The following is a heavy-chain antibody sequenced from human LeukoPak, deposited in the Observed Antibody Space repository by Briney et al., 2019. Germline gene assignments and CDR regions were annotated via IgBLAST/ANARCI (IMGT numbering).Heavy chain of an antibody. CDR1: GGSISSGSYY. Sequence: SQTLSLTCTVSGGSISSGSYYWSWIRQPAGKGLEWIGRIYTSGSTNYNPSLRSRVTISVDTSKNQFPLKLSSVTAADTAVYYCASLCVGCQDTGGYYFDYWGQGTLVTVSS. CDR3: ASLCVGCQDTGGYYFDY. J-gene: IGHJ4*02. D-gene: IGHD1-14*01. V-gene: IGHV4-61*02. CDR2: IYTSGST.